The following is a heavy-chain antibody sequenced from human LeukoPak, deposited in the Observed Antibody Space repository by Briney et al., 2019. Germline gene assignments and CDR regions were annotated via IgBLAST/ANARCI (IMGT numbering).Heavy chain of an antibody. CDR3: ARHLRYSGYSYCFDP. V-gene: IGHV4-59*08. CDR2: IYYSGST. J-gene: IGHJ5*02. D-gene: IGHD5-12*01. CDR1: GGSISSYY. Sequence: SETLSLTCTVSGGSISSYYWNWIRQPPGKGLEWIGSIYYSGSTNYNPSLKSRVTISVDTSKNQFSLKLSSVTAADTAVYYCARHLRYSGYSYCFDPWGQGTLVSAST.